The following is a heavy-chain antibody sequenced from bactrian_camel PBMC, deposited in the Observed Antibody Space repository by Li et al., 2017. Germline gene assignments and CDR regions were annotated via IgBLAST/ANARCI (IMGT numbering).Heavy chain of an antibody. V-gene: IGHV3S53*01. Sequence: HVQLVESGGGSVQAGGSLALSCARFGFLYERFCMAWFRQVPRKKREQVAVIDGDGKIIYADSVKGRFTISKDNDNNRLFLQMHSLKPEDSAVYYCAARRTYTSAACRELNRLYLYGSWSQGTQVTVS. J-gene: IGHJ6*01. CDR1: GFLYERFC. D-gene: IGHD2*01. CDR3: AARRTYTSAACRELNRLYLYGS. CDR2: IDGDGKI.